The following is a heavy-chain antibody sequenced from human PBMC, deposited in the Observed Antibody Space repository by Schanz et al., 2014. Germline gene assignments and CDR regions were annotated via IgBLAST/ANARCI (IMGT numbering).Heavy chain of an antibody. CDR1: GFTFSSYS. CDR2: ISGSGGST. Sequence: DVQLLESGGGLVQPGGSLRLSCAASGFTFSSYSMNWVRQAPGKGLEWVSAISGSGGSTYYADSVKGRFTISRDNSENTLYLQMNSLSADDTAVFYCAKGMGYCSGGTCYDYYYYGLDVWGQGTTVTVSS. J-gene: IGHJ6*02. D-gene: IGHD2-15*01. CDR3: AKGMGYCSGGTCYDYYYYGLDV. V-gene: IGHV3-23*01.